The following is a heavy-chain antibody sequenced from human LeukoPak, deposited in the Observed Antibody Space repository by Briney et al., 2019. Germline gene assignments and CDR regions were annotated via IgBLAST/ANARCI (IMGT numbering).Heavy chain of an antibody. CDR3: AGHTAGEALDI. Sequence: GGSLRHSCAASGLTLRNNYMSWVRQAPGKGLEWVSVFYSGAGTNYADSVRGRFTISRDNSKNTLYLQMNSLRAEDTAVYYCAGHTAGEALDIWGQGTMVTVSS. J-gene: IGHJ3*02. CDR2: FYSGAGT. V-gene: IGHV3-53*01. CDR1: GLTLRNNY. D-gene: IGHD7-27*01.